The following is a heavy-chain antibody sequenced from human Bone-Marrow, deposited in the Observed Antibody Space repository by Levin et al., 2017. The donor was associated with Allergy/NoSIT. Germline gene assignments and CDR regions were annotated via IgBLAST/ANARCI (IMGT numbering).Heavy chain of an antibody. D-gene: IGHD5-12*01. CDR3: ARHRVATTLTPRYYDYYMDV. Sequence: PSETLSLTCTVSGGSISSSSYYWGWIRQPPGKGLEWIGSIYYSGSTYYNPSLKSRVTISVDTSKNQFSLKLSSVTAADTAVYYCARHRVATTLTPRYYDYYMDVWGKGTTVTVSS. V-gene: IGHV4-39*01. CDR2: IYYSGST. J-gene: IGHJ6*03. CDR1: GGSISSSSYY.